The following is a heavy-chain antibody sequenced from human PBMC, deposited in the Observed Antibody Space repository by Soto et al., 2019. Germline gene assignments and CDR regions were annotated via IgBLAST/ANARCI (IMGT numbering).Heavy chain of an antibody. CDR2: ISAYNGNT. CDR1: GYTFTSYG. Sequence: ASVKVSCKASGYTFTSYGISWVRQAPGQGLEWMGWISAYNGNTNYAQKLQGRVTMTTDTSASTAYMELRNLRSDDTAVYYCARDLGPAVDFDYWGQGTLVTVSS. CDR3: ARDLGPAVDFDY. D-gene: IGHD3-16*01. J-gene: IGHJ4*02. V-gene: IGHV1-18*01.